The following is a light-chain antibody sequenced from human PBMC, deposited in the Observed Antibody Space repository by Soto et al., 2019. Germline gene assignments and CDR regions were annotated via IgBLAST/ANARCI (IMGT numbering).Light chain of an antibody. V-gene: IGKV3-11*01. CDR1: QSVSSY. CDR2: DAS. Sequence: EIVLTQSPATLSLSPGERATLACRASQSVSSYLAWYQQKPGQAPRLLIYDASNSATDIPARFSGSGSVTDFTLTISSLEPEDFAFYYCQQRSNWPITFGQGTRLEIK. J-gene: IGKJ5*01. CDR3: QQRSNWPIT.